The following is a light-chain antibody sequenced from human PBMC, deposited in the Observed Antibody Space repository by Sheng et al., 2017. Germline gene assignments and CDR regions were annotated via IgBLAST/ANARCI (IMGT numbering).Light chain of an antibody. Sequence: EIVLTQSPATLSLSPGERATLSCRASQSVSSYLAWYQQKPGQAPRLLIYDASNRATGIPARFSGSGSGTDFTLTISSLEPEDFAVYYCQQRSNWGGTFGQGDQGGNQT. V-gene: IGKV3-11*01. J-gene: IGKJ1*01. CDR3: QQRSNWGGT. CDR1: QSVSSY. CDR2: DAS.